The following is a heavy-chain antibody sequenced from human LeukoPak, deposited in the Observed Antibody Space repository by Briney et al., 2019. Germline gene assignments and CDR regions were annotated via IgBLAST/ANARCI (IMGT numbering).Heavy chain of an antibody. V-gene: IGHV1-8*01. D-gene: IGHD4-17*01. Sequence: GASVKVCCKASGCTFTSYDINWVRQATGQGLEWMGWMNPNSGNTGYAQKFQGRVTMTRNTSISTAYMELSSLRSEDTAVYYCARLDGDYVYYYYYGMDVWGQGTTVTVSS. CDR1: GCTFTSYD. J-gene: IGHJ6*02. CDR3: ARLDGDYVYYYYYGMDV. CDR2: MNPNSGNT.